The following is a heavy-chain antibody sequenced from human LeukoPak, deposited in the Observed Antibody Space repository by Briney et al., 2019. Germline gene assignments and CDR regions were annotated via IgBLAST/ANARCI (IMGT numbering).Heavy chain of an antibody. CDR1: GGSFSGYY. CDR2: INHSGST. J-gene: IGHJ5*02. CDR3: ARVVVVVAKRFDP. Sequence: SETLSLTCAVYGGSFSGYYWSWIRQPPGKGLEWIREINHSGSTNYNPSLKSRVTISVDTSKNQFSLKLSSVTAADTAVYYCARVVVVVAKRFDPWGQGTLVTVSS. V-gene: IGHV4-34*01. D-gene: IGHD2-15*01.